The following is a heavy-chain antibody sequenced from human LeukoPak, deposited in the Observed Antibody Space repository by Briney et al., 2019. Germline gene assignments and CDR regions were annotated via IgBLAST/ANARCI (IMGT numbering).Heavy chain of an antibody. CDR1: GGSFSGYY. Sequence: SETPSLTCAVYGGSFSGYYWSWIRQPPGKGLEWIGEINHSGSTNYNPSLKSRVTISVDTSKNQFSLKLSSVTAADTAVYYCARAPYSSGWWVHWGQGTLVTVSS. V-gene: IGHV4-34*01. CDR2: INHSGST. J-gene: IGHJ4*02. D-gene: IGHD6-19*01. CDR3: ARAPYSSGWWVH.